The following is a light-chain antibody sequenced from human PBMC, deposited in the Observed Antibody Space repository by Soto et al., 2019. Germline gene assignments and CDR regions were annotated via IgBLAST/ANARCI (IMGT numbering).Light chain of an antibody. V-gene: IGKV1D-12*01. CDR2: AAS. Sequence: DIQMTQSPSSASASVGDRVTIICQASQGISRSLAWYQQKPGKAPKLLIYAASSLQSGVPSRFSGSGFGTDFTLTISSLQPEDSAIYYCQQADTFPITFGQGTRLEIK. J-gene: IGKJ5*01. CDR1: QGISRS. CDR3: QQADTFPIT.